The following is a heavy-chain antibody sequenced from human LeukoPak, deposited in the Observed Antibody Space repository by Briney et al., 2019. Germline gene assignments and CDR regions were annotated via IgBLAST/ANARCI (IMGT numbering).Heavy chain of an antibody. Sequence: SETLSLTCTVSGGSISSSSYYWGWIRQPPGKGLEWIGSIYYSGSTYYNPSLKSRVTISVDTSKNQFSLKLSSVTATDTAVYYCARDCSGGSCYGAFDIWGQGTMVTVSS. J-gene: IGHJ3*02. V-gene: IGHV4-39*02. CDR2: IYYSGST. CDR1: GGSISSSSYY. D-gene: IGHD2-15*01. CDR3: ARDCSGGSCYGAFDI.